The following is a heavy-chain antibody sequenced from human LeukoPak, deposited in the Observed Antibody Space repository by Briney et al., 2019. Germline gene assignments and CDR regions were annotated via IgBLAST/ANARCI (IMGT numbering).Heavy chain of an antibody. CDR2: MNQDGSAK. V-gene: IGHV3-7*01. CDR3: ATYTHWMAGDV. CDR1: GFTFSDSW. D-gene: IGHD3-16*01. J-gene: IGHJ6*02. Sequence: GGSLRLSCAASGFTFSDSWMSWVRQAPGKGLEWAANMNQDGSAKDYVDSVKGRFTISRDNARNSLYLQMSSLRAEDTAVYYCATYTHWMAGDVWGQGTTVTVSS.